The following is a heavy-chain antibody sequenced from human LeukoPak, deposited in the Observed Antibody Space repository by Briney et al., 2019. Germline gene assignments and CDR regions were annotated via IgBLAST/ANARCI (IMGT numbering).Heavy chain of an antibody. V-gene: IGHV3-74*01. CDR1: GFTLSSYW. Sequence: PGGSLRLSCAASGFTLSSYWMHWVRQAPGKGLVWVSRIKSDGSSTSYADSVKGRFTISRDNAKNTLYLQMNSLRAEDTAVYYCARAGGYDCDYWGQGTLVTVAS. CDR3: ARAGGYDCDY. D-gene: IGHD5-12*01. CDR2: IKSDGSST. J-gene: IGHJ4*02.